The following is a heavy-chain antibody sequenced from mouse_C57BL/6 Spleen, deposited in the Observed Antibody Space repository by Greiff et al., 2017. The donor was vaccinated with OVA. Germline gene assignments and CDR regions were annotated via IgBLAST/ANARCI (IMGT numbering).Heavy chain of an antibody. D-gene: IGHD1-1*01. CDR3: ATPRYGSSLYWYFDV. Sequence: QVQLQQPGAELVKPGASVKLSCKASGYTFTSYWMQWVKQRPGQGLEWIGEIDPADSYTNYNQKFKGKATLTVDKSSSTAYMQLSSLTSEDSAVDYCATPRYGSSLYWYFDVWGTGTTVTVSS. CDR2: IDPADSYT. CDR1: GYTFTSYW. J-gene: IGHJ1*03. V-gene: IGHV1-50*01.